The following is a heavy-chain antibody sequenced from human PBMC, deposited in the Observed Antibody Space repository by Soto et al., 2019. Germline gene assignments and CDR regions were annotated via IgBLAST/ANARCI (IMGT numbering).Heavy chain of an antibody. D-gene: IGHD2-2*01. J-gene: IGHJ6*02. CDR1: GFTFSSYG. V-gene: IGHV3-33*01. CDR3: ARVAPSNYGMDV. CDR2: IWYDGSNK. Sequence: QMQLVESGGGVVQPGRSLRLSCGVSGFTFSSYGMHWVRQAPGKGLEWVAVIWYDGSNKYYADSVQGRFTISRDTSKNTLSLQMNSLRAADTAVFYCARVAPSNYGMDVWGQGTTVTVSS.